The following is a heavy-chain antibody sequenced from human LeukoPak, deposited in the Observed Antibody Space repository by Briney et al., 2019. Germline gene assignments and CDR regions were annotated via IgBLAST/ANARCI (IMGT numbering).Heavy chain of an antibody. V-gene: IGHV5-51*01. CDR1: GYSFTSNW. J-gene: IGHJ6*02. D-gene: IGHD4-23*01. CDR2: IYPGDSDT. Sequence: EESLKISCKGSGYSFTSNWIAWVRQMPGKGLERMGIIYPGDSDTRYSPSFQGQVTISADKSISTTYLQWSSLKASDTAMYYCAKEGTTVVRRGYGMDVWGQGTSVTVSS. CDR3: AKEGTTVVRRGYGMDV.